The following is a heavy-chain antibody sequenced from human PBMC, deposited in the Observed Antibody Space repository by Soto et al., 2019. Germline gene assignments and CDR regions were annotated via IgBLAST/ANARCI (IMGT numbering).Heavy chain of an antibody. V-gene: IGHV4-30-2*01. D-gene: IGHD3-9*01. CDR3: ARVQANTYYDILTGYLDN. CDR1: GGSISSGGYS. Sequence: SETLSLTCAVSGGSISSGGYSWSWIRQPPGKGLEWIGYIYHSGSTYYNPSLKSRVTISVDRSKNQFSLKLSSVTAADTAVYYCARVQANTYYDILTGYLDNWGQGTLVPVSS. J-gene: IGHJ4*02. CDR2: IYHSGST.